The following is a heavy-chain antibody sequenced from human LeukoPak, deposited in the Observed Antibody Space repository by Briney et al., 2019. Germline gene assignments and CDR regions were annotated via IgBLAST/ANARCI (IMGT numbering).Heavy chain of an antibody. Sequence: PGGSLRLSCAASGLTFSSYSMNWVRQAPGKGLEWVSSISSSSSYIYYADSVKGRFTISRDNAKNSLYLQMNSLRAEDTAVYYCARNRNDILTGYTDYWGQGTLVTVSS. V-gene: IGHV3-21*01. CDR3: ARNRNDILTGYTDY. CDR1: GLTFSSYS. J-gene: IGHJ4*02. CDR2: ISSSSSYI. D-gene: IGHD3-9*01.